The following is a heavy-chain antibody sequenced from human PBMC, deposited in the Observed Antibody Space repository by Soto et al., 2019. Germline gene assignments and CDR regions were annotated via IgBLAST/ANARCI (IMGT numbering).Heavy chain of an antibody. CDR3: ARRYYYDSSGYYLGD. D-gene: IGHD3-22*01. V-gene: IGHV4-4*02. Sequence: QVQLRESGPRLVKPSGTLSLTCAVSGSSITSSNWWTWVRQPRGKGLEWIGESYHSGSSNYNPSLKSRVTISVDTSKNQFFLKLTSVTAADTAVYYCARRYYYDSSGYYLGDWGQGTLVTVSS. CDR2: SYHSGSS. CDR1: GSSITSSNW. J-gene: IGHJ4*02.